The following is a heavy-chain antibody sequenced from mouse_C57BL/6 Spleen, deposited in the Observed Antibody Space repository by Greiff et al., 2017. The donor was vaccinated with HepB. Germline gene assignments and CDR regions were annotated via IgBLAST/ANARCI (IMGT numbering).Heavy chain of an antibody. CDR2: INPDSSTI. Sequence: EVKLQESGGGLVQPGGSLKLSCAASGIDFSRYWMSWVRRAPGKGLEWIGEINPDSSTINYAPSLKDKFIISRDNAKNTLYLQMSKVRSEDTALYYCARPNYYGSSSMDYWGQGTSVTVSS. D-gene: IGHD1-1*01. V-gene: IGHV4-1*01. CDR3: ARPNYYGSSSMDY. J-gene: IGHJ4*01. CDR1: GIDFSRYW.